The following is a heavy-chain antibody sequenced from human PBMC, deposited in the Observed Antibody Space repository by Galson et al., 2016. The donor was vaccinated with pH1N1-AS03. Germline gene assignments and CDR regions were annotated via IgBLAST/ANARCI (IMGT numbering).Heavy chain of an antibody. J-gene: IGHJ4*02. CDR1: GYTFSNYA. D-gene: IGHD4-17*01. Sequence: SCKASGYTFSNYAFSWLRQTPRQGLEWMGWISAHSGHASYAQAFQGRVSMTIGASTTTTYMELRSLTTDDTAVYFCARDRTTVTETLLYDYWGQGTLLTVSS. CDR3: ARDRTTVTETLLYDY. V-gene: IGHV1-18*01. CDR2: ISAHSGHA.